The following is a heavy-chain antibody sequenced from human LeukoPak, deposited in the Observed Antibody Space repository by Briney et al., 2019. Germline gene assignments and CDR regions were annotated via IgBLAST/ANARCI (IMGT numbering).Heavy chain of an antibody. CDR1: GFTFSSYA. J-gene: IGHJ4*02. CDR3: AKKVPANWGSYFDY. CDR2: ISGSGDST. Sequence: PGGSLRLSCAASGFTFSSYAMHWVRQAPGKGLEWVSAISGSGDSTYSTDSVKGRFTISRDNSKNTLYLQMNSLRAEDTAVYYCAKKVPANWGSYFDYWGQGTLVTVSS. D-gene: IGHD7-27*01. V-gene: IGHV3-23*01.